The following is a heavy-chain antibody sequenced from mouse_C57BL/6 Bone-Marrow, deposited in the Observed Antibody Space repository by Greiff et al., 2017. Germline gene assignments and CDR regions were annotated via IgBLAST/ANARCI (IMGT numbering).Heavy chain of an antibody. J-gene: IGHJ3*01. Sequence: VQLQQSGAELVRPGASVKLSCTASGFNIKDDYMHWVKQRPEQGLEWIGWIDPENGDTEYASKFQGKATITADTSSNTAYLQLSSLTSEGTAVYYCTTHYGWFAYWGQGTLVTVSA. CDR3: TTHYGWFAY. CDR2: IDPENGDT. CDR1: GFNIKDDY. V-gene: IGHV14-4*01. D-gene: IGHD1-1*02.